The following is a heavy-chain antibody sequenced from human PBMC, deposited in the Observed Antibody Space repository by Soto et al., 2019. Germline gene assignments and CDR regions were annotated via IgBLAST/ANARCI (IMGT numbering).Heavy chain of an antibody. CDR3: ARQVELYQSPYYYYYMDV. V-gene: IGHV4-59*01. D-gene: IGHD1-7*01. J-gene: IGHJ6*03. Sequence: SETLSLTCTVSGGSISSYYWSWIRQPPGKGLEWIGYIYYSGSTAYNPSLKSRVTISVDTSKNQFSLKLRSVTAADTAVYYCARQVELYQSPYYYYYMDVWGKGTTVTVSS. CDR1: GGSISSYY. CDR2: IYYSGST.